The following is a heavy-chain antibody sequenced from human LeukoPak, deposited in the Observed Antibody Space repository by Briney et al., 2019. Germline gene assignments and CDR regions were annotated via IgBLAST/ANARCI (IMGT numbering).Heavy chain of an antibody. J-gene: IGHJ4*02. D-gene: IGHD3-9*01. CDR2: ISGSGSTI. V-gene: IGHV3-48*03. CDR3: ARNSLTGSSVPSV. CDR1: GFTFSSYE. Sequence: GGSLRLSCAASGFTFSSYEMNWVRQAPGKGLEWVSYISGSGSTIYYAEFVKGRFTISRDNAENSLYLQMNSLRAEDTAVYYCARNSLTGSSVPSVWGQGTLVTVSS.